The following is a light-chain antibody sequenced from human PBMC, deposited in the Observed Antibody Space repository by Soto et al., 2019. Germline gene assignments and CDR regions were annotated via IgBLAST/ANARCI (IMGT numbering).Light chain of an antibody. Sequence: DIVMTQSPDSLAVSLGARATINCKSSQSVLYSSNNKNYLAWYQQKPGQPPKLLIYWASLRESGVHDRFSGSWSGTDFTLTISSLQAEDVAVYYCQQCYSTPYTFGQGTKLEIK. CDR2: WAS. CDR3: QQCYSTPYT. V-gene: IGKV4-1*01. CDR1: QSVLYSSNNKNY. J-gene: IGKJ2*01.